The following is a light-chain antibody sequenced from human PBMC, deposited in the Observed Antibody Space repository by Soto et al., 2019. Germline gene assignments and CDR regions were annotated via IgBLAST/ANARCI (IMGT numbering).Light chain of an antibody. V-gene: IGKV3-20*01. J-gene: IGKJ1*01. CDR1: QSVSSSY. CDR2: DAS. Sequence: EIVLTQSPGTLSLSPGERATLSCRASQSVSSSYLAWYQQKPGQAPRLLIYDASSRAAGIPDRFSGSGSGKDFTLTISRLEPEDFAVYFCQQYSSSPRTFGQGTKVDIK. CDR3: QQYSSSPRT.